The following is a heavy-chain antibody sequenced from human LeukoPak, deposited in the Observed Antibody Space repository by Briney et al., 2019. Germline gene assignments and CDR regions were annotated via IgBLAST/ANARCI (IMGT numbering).Heavy chain of an antibody. CDR2: IKQDGSVK. CDR3: ARIGYSSSSFDY. Sequence: GGSLRLSCAASGFTFTNYWMSWVRQAAGKGLEWVANIKQDGSVKYYVDSVKGRFTISRDNAKNSLYLQINSLRAEDTAVYYCARIGYSSSSFDYWGQGTLVTVSS. V-gene: IGHV3-7*05. CDR1: GFTFTNYW. J-gene: IGHJ4*02. D-gene: IGHD6-13*01.